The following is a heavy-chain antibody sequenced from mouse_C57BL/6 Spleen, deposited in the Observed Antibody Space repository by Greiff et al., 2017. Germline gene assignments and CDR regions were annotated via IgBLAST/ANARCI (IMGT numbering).Heavy chain of an antibody. CDR3: ARGGLTGTSDY. J-gene: IGHJ2*01. V-gene: IGHV5-4*03. CDR1: GFTFSSYA. CDR2: ISDGGSYT. Sequence: EVMLVESGGGLVKPGGSLKLSCAASGFTFSSYAMSWVRQTPEKRLEWVATISDGGSYTYYPDNVKGRFTISRDNAKNNLYLQMSHLKSEDTAMYYCARGGLTGTSDYWGQGTTLTVSS. D-gene: IGHD4-1*01.